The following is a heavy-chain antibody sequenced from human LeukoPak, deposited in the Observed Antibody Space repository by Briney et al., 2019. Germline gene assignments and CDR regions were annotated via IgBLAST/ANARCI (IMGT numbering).Heavy chain of an antibody. Sequence: PGGSLRLSCAASGFTFSHHNMNWVRQVPGKGLESVSYISSSGNTIYYADSVKGRFTISRDNAHGSLYLQMNSLRVEDTAIYYCARDLYYGSASPRLDYWGQGTLATVSS. CDR3: ARDLYYGSASPRLDY. CDR2: ISSSGNTI. V-gene: IGHV3-48*01. D-gene: IGHD3-10*01. J-gene: IGHJ4*02. CDR1: GFTFSHHN.